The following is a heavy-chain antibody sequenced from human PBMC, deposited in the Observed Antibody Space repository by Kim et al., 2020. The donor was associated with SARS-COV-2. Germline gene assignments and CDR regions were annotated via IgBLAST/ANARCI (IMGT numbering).Heavy chain of an antibody. CDR3: AGVRLEMTYRFLDY. V-gene: IGHV3-30*01. J-gene: IGHJ4*02. D-gene: IGHD3-16*02. Sequence: YADSGNGRVTISRDNSKSTLYLAMNSLSAEDTAVYYCAGVRLEMTYRFLDYWGQGTLFTVSS.